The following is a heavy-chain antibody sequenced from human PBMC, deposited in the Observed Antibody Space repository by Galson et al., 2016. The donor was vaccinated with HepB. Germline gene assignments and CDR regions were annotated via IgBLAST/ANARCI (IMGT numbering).Heavy chain of an antibody. J-gene: IGHJ2*01. Sequence: SLRLSCAASGFTFSSYSMHWVRQAPGKGLEWVAVVWYDGNYKYYADSVKGRFTISRENAKNSFYLQMNSLRAGDAAVYYCARAPGDWYFDLWGRGTLVTVSS. CDR2: VWYDGNYK. CDR3: ARAPGDWYFDL. CDR1: GFTFSSYS. V-gene: IGHV3-33*01.